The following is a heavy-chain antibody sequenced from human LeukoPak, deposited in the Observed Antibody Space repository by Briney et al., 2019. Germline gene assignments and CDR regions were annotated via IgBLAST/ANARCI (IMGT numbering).Heavy chain of an antibody. CDR1: GFTVSSNY. J-gene: IGHJ4*02. D-gene: IGHD2-15*01. V-gene: IGHV3-66*01. Sequence: GGSLRLSCAASGFTVSSNYMSWVRQAPGKGLEWVAVIYSGGSTYYADSVKGRFTISRDNSKNTLYLQMNSLRAEDTAVYYCARDLQTTYCSGGSCYGSAVYWGQGTLVTVSS. CDR3: ARDLQTTYCSGGSCYGSAVY. CDR2: IYSGGST.